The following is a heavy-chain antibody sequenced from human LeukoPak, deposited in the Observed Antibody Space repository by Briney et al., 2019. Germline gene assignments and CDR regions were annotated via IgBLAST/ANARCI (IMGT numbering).Heavy chain of an antibody. D-gene: IGHD6-19*01. CDR2: ITGTGGST. V-gene: IGHV3-23*01. CDR3: AEVRDTRDWYKDAFDI. Sequence: PGGSLRLSCAASGFTFTSYAMSWVRQAPGKGLEWVSAITGTGGSTYYAASVKGRFTVSRDNSKNTLYLQMSSLRAEDTAMYYCAEVRDTRDWYKDAFDIWGQGTRVTVSS. CDR1: GFTFTSYA. J-gene: IGHJ3*02.